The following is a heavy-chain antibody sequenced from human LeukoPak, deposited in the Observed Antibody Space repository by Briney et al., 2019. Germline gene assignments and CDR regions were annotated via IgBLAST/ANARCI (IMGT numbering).Heavy chain of an antibody. J-gene: IGHJ3*02. CDR2: ISDSGTT. CDR3: ARVHSFGSYFISVAFDI. D-gene: IGHD1-26*01. V-gene: IGHV4-34*01. Sequence: PSETLSLTCAVFDGSLSGSCLSWIRQLPGKGLEWIGEISDSGTTNNNPSLKNRVTISVDPSKNQFSLKLSSVTAADTAVYYCARVHSFGSYFISVAFDIWGQGTMVTVSS. CDR1: DGSLSGSC.